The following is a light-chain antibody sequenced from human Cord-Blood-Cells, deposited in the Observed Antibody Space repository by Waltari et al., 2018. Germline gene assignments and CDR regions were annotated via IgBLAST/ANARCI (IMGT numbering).Light chain of an antibody. CDR2: EGS. CDR1: SSDVGSYNL. Sequence: QSALTQPASVSGSPGQSSTNSCTGTSSDVGSYNLVSWYQQHPGKAPKLMIYEGSKRPSGVSNRFSGSKSGNTASLTISGLQAEDEADYYCCSYAGSSTLVFGGGTKLTVL. CDR3: CSYAGSSTLV. J-gene: IGLJ2*01. V-gene: IGLV2-23*01.